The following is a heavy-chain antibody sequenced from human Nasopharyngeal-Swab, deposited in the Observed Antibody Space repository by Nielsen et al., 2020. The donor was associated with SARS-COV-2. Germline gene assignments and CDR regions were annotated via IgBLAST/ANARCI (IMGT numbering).Heavy chain of an antibody. Sequence: GESLKISCAASGFTFSDYYMSWIRQAPGKGLEWVSYISSSGSTIYYADSVKGRFTISRDNAKNSLYLQMNSLRAEDTAVYYCARERVGVPAAMGISTYNWFDPWGQGTLVTVSS. CDR3: ARERVGVPAAMGISTYNWFDP. CDR2: ISSSGSTI. CDR1: GFTFSDYY. J-gene: IGHJ5*02. D-gene: IGHD2-2*01. V-gene: IGHV3-11*04.